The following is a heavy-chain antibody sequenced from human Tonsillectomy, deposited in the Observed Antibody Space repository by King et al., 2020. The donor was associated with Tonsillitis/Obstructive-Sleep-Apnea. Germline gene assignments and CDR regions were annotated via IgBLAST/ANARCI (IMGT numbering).Heavy chain of an antibody. Sequence: VQLVESGGGVVQPGRSLRLSCAASGFNFSSYAMHWVRQAPGKGLEWAAVISFDGSYKYYADSVKGRFTISRDNSKNTLYLQMNSLRPEDTAVYYCARDLGYCSGGSCYYFDYWGQGTLVTVSS. CDR3: ARDLGYCSGGSCYYFDY. J-gene: IGHJ4*02. D-gene: IGHD2-15*01. CDR1: GFNFSSYA. V-gene: IGHV3-30*04. CDR2: ISFDGSYK.